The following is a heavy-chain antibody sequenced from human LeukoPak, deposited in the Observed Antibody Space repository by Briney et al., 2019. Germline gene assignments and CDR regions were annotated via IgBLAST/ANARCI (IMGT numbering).Heavy chain of an antibody. V-gene: IGHV1-3*04. Sequence: ASVKVSCKASGYTFTGYALHWVRQAPGQGLEWMGWINTGSGNTKYSRRFQDRVTITMDTSAGTVYMEMNDLGSEDTAVYYCARGYSGCFHYWGQGALVTVSS. D-gene: IGHD1-26*01. CDR3: ARGYSGCFHY. CDR1: GYTFTGYA. CDR2: INTGSGNT. J-gene: IGHJ4*02.